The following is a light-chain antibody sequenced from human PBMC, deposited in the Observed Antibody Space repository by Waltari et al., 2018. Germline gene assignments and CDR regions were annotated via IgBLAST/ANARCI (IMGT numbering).Light chain of an antibody. CDR2: EVS. CDR3: CSYAGSSFVV. Sequence: QSALTQPASVSGSPGQSITISCTGTSSDVGSYNLVSWYQQHPGKAPIVMIYEVSNGHSGVPNRCAGSKSCNTAALTISGLQAEDEADYYCCSYAGSSFVVFGGGTKLTVL. J-gene: IGLJ2*01. V-gene: IGLV2-23*02. CDR1: SSDVGSYNL.